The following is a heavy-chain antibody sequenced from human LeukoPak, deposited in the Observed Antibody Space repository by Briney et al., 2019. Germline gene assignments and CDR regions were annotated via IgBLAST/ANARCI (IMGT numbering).Heavy chain of an antibody. D-gene: IGHD5-12*01. V-gene: IGHV4-59*01. J-gene: IGHJ4*02. CDR3: ARGRTVATTLPDY. CDR2: VYYSGST. CDR1: GGSISSYY. Sequence: SETLPLTCTVSGGSISSYYWSWIRQSPGKGLEWIGYVYYSGSTNYNPSLKSRVTISVDTSKNQFSLKLSSVTAADTAVYYCARGRTVATTLPDYWGQGTLVTVSS.